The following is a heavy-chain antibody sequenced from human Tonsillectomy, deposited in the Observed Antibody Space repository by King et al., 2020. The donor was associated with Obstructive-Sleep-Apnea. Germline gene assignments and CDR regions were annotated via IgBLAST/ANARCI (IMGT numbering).Heavy chain of an antibody. CDR2: MSYDGSNK. CDR1: GINFSSHA. V-gene: IGHV3-30*04. Sequence: VQLVESGGGVVQPGRSLRLSCAASGINFSSHAMHWVRQAPGKGLEWVAFMSYDGSNKYYADSVKGRFTISRDNSKNTLYLQMNSLRAEDTAVYYCAGEDSLGYSTGYPIDYWGQGTLVTVSS. J-gene: IGHJ4*02. CDR3: AGEDSLGYSTGYPIDY. D-gene: IGHD3-22*01.